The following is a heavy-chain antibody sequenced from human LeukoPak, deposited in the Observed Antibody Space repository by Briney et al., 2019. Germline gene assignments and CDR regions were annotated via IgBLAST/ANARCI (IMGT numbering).Heavy chain of an antibody. V-gene: IGHV1-18*01. CDR1: GYTFTSYG. CDR3: ARGSNYYDSSGPNAY. Sequence: ASVKVSCKASGYTFTSYGNSWVRQAPGQGLEWIGWISAYNGNTNYAQKLQDRVTIITDTFTSTAYMELRSLRSDDTAVYYCARGSNYYDSSGPNAYWGQGTLVTVSS. CDR2: ISAYNGNT. D-gene: IGHD3-22*01. J-gene: IGHJ1*01.